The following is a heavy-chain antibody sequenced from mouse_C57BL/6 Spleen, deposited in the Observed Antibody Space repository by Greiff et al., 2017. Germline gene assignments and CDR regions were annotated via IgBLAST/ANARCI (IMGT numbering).Heavy chain of an antibody. CDR2: IHPNSGST. CDR1: GYTFTSYW. CDR3: ARDSNYGSAMDY. D-gene: IGHD2-5*01. V-gene: IGHV1-64*01. J-gene: IGHJ4*01. Sequence: QVQLQQPGAELVKPGASVKLSCKASGYTFTSYWMHWVKQRPGQGLEWIGMIHPNSGSTNYNEKVKSKATLTVDKSSSTAYMQLSSLTSEDSAVYYCARDSNYGSAMDYWGQGTSVTVAS.